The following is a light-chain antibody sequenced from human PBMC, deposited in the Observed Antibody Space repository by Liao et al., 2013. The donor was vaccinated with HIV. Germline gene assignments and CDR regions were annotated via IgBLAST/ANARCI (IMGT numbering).Light chain of an antibody. V-gene: IGLV3-21*01. CDR1: NIETQD. J-gene: IGLJ1*01. Sequence: SNVLTQPPSVSVAPGKTAKITCGGNNIETQDVHWYQKKPGQAPVAVISYNAKRPSGIPERFSASKSGHTATLTISGAQAMDEADYYCQAWDSTAAVFGTGTEVTVL. CDR2: YNA. CDR3: QAWDSTAAV.